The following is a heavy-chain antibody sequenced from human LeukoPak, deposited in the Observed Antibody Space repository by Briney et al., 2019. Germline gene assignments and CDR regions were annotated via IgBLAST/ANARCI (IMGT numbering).Heavy chain of an antibody. D-gene: IGHD3-9*01. CDR1: GGSISSYY. V-gene: IGHV4-59*01. Sequence: SETLSLTCTVSGGSISSYYWSWIRQPPGKGLEWIGYIYYSGSTNYNPSLKSRVTISVDTSKNQFSLKLSSVTAADTVVYYCARGRYYDILTGLEDAFDIWGQGTMVTVSS. CDR3: ARGRYYDILTGLEDAFDI. J-gene: IGHJ3*02. CDR2: IYYSGST.